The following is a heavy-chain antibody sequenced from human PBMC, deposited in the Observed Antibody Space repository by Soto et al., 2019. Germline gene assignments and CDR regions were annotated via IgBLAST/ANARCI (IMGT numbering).Heavy chain of an antibody. CDR1: GYTFTSYG. Sequence: QVQLVQSGAEVKKPGASVKVSCKASGYTFTSYGISWVRQAPGQGLEWMGWISAYNGNTNYAQKLQGRVPMPTDTATSTAYMEMRSLRSDDTAVYYCARGGVWGTMGRGGPGNWFDPWGQGTLVTVSS. CDR2: ISAYNGNT. D-gene: IGHD3-10*01. CDR3: ARGGVWGTMGRGGPGNWFDP. J-gene: IGHJ5*02. V-gene: IGHV1-18*01.